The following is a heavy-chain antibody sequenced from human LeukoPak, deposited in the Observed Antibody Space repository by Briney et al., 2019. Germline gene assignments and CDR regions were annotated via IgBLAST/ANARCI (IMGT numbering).Heavy chain of an antibody. J-gene: IGHJ4*02. CDR1: GGSFSSYY. CDR3: ARDIALPYSSGVGFDY. D-gene: IGHD6-19*01. V-gene: IGHV4-59*01. Sequence: PSETLSLTCTVSGGSFSSYYWSWIRQPPGKGLEWIGYIYHSGSTNYNPSLKSRVTISVDTSKNQFSLKLSSVTAADTAVYYCARDIALPYSSGVGFDYWGQGTLVTVSS. CDR2: IYHSGST.